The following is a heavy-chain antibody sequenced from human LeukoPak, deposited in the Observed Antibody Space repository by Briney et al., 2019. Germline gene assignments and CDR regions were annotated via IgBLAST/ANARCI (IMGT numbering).Heavy chain of an antibody. J-gene: IGHJ4*02. CDR2: IYYSGST. CDR1: GGSISSGDYY. CDR3: ARVGSGSYNFDY. Sequence: SSETLSLTCTVSGGSISSGDYYWSWVRQPPGKGLEWIGYIYYSGSTYYNPSLKSRVTISVDTSKNQFSLKLSSVTAADTAVYYCARVGSGSYNFDYWGQGTLVTVSS. D-gene: IGHD1-26*01. V-gene: IGHV4-30-4*08.